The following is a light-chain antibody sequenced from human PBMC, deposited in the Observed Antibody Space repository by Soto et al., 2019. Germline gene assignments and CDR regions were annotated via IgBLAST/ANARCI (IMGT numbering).Light chain of an antibody. V-gene: IGKV1-8*01. CDR1: QDIRSY. CDR2: AAS. J-gene: IGKJ1*01. CDR3: QQYYDYAWT. Sequence: AIRMTQSPSSLSASTGDRVTLTCRTSQDIRSYLAWYQQKPGKAPKLLIYAASTLQSGVPSRFSGSGSGTDFTLTISFLQSEDFATYYCQQYYDYAWTFGQGTKVEIK.